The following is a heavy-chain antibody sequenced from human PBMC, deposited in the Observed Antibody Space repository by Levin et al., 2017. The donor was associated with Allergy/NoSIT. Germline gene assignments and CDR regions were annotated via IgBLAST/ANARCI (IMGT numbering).Heavy chain of an antibody. D-gene: IGHD3-22*01. J-gene: IGHJ4*02. CDR1: GFTFGDYA. Sequence: GESLKISCTASGFTFGDYAMSWFRQAPGKGLEWVGFIRSKAYGGTTEYAASVKGRFTISRDDSKSIAYLQMNSLKTEDTAVYYCTREGSYYDSSGYYPPGYWGQGTLVTVSS. CDR3: TREGSYYDSSGYYPPGY. CDR2: IRSKAYGGTT. V-gene: IGHV3-49*03.